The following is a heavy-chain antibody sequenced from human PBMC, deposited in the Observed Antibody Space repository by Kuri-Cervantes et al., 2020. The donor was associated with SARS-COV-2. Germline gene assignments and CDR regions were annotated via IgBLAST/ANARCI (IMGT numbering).Heavy chain of an antibody. CDR2: IIPIFGTA. J-gene: IGHJ6*02. D-gene: IGHD4-17*01. Sequence: KISCAASGFTFRSYAMSWVRQAPGQGLEWMGGIIPIFGTANYAQKFRGRVTITADESTSTAYMELSSLRSEDTAVYYCARVEEYGDSYYYYYGMDVWGQGTTVTVSS. CDR3: ARVEEYGDSYYYYYGMDV. V-gene: IGHV1-69*01. CDR1: GFTFRSYA.